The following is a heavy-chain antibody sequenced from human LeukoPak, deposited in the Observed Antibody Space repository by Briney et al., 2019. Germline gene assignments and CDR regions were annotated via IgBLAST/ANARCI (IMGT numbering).Heavy chain of an antibody. Sequence: GDTLKICGKGSGYSFTSYWIGWVRQMPGKGLEWMGIIYSGDSDTRYSPSLQGQVAISADKSISTAYMQWSSLRASDTAMYYCARPYYYDSSGGSFDIWGQGTMVTVSS. CDR1: GYSFTSYW. D-gene: IGHD3-22*01. CDR3: ARPYYYDSSGGSFDI. V-gene: IGHV5-51*03. CDR2: IYSGDSDT. J-gene: IGHJ3*02.